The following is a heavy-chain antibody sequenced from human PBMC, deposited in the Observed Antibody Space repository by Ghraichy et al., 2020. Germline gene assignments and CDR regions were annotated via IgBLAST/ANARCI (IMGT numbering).Heavy chain of an antibody. J-gene: IGHJ6*02. CDR3: ASFTSYDFWSGYHYYYGMDV. D-gene: IGHD3-3*01. Sequence: ASVKVSCKASGYTFTSYAMHWVRQAPGPRLEWMGWINACNGNTKYSQKFQGRVTITRDTSASTAYMELSSLRSEDTAVYYCASFTSYDFWSGYHYYYGMDVWGQGTTVTVSS. CDR2: INACNGNT. CDR1: GYTFTSYA. V-gene: IGHV1-3*01.